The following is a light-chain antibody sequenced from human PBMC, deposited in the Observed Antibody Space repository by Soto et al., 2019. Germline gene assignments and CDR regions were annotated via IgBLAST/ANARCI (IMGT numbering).Light chain of an antibody. V-gene: IGKV1-39*01. J-gene: IGKJ1*01. CDR1: QSISSY. CDR3: QQSFSTLWT. CDR2: GAS. Sequence: DIQMTQSPSSLSASLVDRVTITCLASQSISSYLNWYQQKPGKAPTLLIYGASSLHRGVPSRFSGSGSGTDFTLTISSLQPEDFATYSCQQSFSTLWTFGQGTKVDI.